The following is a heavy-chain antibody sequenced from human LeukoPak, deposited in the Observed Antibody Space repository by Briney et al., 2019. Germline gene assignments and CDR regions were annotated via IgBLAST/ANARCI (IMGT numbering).Heavy chain of an antibody. Sequence: TGGSLRLSCEGSGFTFSDYWMGWVRQAPGKGLEWVANINPAGRDTYYVDSVKGRFTISRDNVKKSTFLQMNSLRVEETAFYHCMRWGVTAGMQDWGQGTLVTVSS. CDR3: MRWGVTAGMQD. V-gene: IGHV3-7*01. CDR2: INPAGRDT. CDR1: GFTFSDYW. D-gene: IGHD2-2*01. J-gene: IGHJ4*02.